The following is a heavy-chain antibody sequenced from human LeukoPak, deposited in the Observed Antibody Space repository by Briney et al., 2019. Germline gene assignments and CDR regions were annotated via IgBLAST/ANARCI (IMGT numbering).Heavy chain of an antibody. D-gene: IGHD1-1*01. CDR3: ARDITTGRATFFDY. CDR1: GGTFSSYA. Sequence: SVKVSCKASGGTFSSYAISWVRQAPGQGLEWMGGIIPIFGRANYAQKFQGRVTITTDESTSTAYMELSSLRSEDTAVYYCARDITTGRATFFDYWGQGTLVTVSS. J-gene: IGHJ4*02. CDR2: IIPIFGRA. V-gene: IGHV1-69*05.